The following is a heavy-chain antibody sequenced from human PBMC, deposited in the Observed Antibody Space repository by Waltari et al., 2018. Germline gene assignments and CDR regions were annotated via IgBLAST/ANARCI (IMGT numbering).Heavy chain of an antibody. J-gene: IGHJ4*02. Sequence: EVQLVEYGGGLVKPGGRLRVSCAASGLTFSSYSMNWVTQAPGKGLEWVSSISSSSSYIYYADSVKGRFTISRDNAKNSLYLQMNSLRAEDTAVYYCARAAFRGDYFDYWGQGTLVTVSS. CDR3: ARAAFRGDYFDY. D-gene: IGHD3-10*01. V-gene: IGHV3-21*01. CDR1: GLTFSSYS. CDR2: ISSSSSYI.